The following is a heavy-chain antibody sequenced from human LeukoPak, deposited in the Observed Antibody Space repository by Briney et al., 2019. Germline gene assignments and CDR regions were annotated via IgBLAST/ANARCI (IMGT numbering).Heavy chain of an antibody. CDR3: ARQIGYSYGYFDY. J-gene: IGHJ4*02. V-gene: IGHV4-34*01. D-gene: IGHD5-18*01. CDR1: GGSFSGYS. CDR2: MSHSGYP. Sequence: SETLSLTCAVYGGSFSGYSWTWIRQPPGKGLEWIGEMSHSGYPNYNPSLKSRVAISVDTSKNQFSLNLTSVTAADTAVYFCARQIGYSYGYFDYWGQGTLVTVSS.